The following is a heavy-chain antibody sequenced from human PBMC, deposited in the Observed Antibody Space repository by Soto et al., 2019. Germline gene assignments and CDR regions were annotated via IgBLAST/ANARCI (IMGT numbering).Heavy chain of an antibody. J-gene: IGHJ5*02. CDR2: IDPSDSYT. D-gene: IGHD2-15*01. V-gene: IGHV5-10-1*01. Sequence: GESLKISCKGSGYSFTSYWISWVRQMPGKGLEWMGRIDPSDSYTNYSPSFQGHVTISADKSISTAYLQWSSLKASDTAMYYCASAPLGYCSGGSCFFDPWGQGTLVTVSS. CDR1: GYSFTSYW. CDR3: ASAPLGYCSGGSCFFDP.